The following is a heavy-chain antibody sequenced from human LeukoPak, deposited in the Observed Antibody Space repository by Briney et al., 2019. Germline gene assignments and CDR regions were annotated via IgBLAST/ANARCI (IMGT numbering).Heavy chain of an antibody. CDR2: INHSGST. V-gene: IGHV4-34*01. D-gene: IGHD3-22*01. Sequence: PSETLSLTCAVYGGSFSGYYWSWIRQPPGKGLEWIGEINHSGSTNYNPSLKSRVTISVDTSKNQFSLKLSSVTAADTAVYYCARGYYYDSSGYYSHTLYYYYYGMDVWGQGTTVTVSS. CDR3: ARGYYYDSSGYYSHTLYYYYYGMDV. J-gene: IGHJ6*02. CDR1: GGSFSGYY.